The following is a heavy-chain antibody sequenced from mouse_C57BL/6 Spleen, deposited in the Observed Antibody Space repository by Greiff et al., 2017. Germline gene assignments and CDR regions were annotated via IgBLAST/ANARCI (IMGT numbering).Heavy chain of an antibody. Sequence: EVMLVESGEGLVKPGGSLKLSCAASGFTFSSYAMSWVRQTPEKRLEWVAYISSGGDYIYYADTVKGRFTISRDNARNTLDLQMSRLQSEDTAMYYCAREDYDSSCWCFGVWGTGTTVTVSS. CDR2: ISSGGDYI. J-gene: IGHJ1*03. CDR1: GFTFSSYA. D-gene: IGHD1-1*01. V-gene: IGHV5S21*01. CDR3: AREDYDSSCWCFGV.